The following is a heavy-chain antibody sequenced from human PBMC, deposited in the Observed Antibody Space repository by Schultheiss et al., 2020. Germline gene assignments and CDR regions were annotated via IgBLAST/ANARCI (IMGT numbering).Heavy chain of an antibody. CDR2: IYTSGST. D-gene: IGHD2-2*01. Sequence: SETLSLTCTVSGGSISSYYWSWIRQPAGKGLEWIGRIYTSGSTYYNPSLKSRVTISVDTSKNQFSLKLSSVTAADTAVYYCARDSLYCSSTSCYDYWGQGTLVTGYS. CDR1: GGSISSYY. CDR3: ARDSLYCSSTSCYDY. V-gene: IGHV4-4*07. J-gene: IGHJ4*02.